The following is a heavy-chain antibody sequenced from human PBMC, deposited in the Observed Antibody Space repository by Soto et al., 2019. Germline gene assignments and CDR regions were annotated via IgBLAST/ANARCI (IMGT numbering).Heavy chain of an antibody. J-gene: IGHJ5*02. D-gene: IGHD5-18*01. CDR1: GGSMSSGDYY. CDR3: ARELPRTNRFDP. Sequence: SETLSLTCTVSGGSMSSGDYYWSWIRQPPGKGLEWIGYIYHSGSTYYDPSVKSRVTISVDTSKNQFSLKVRSVTAADTAVYYCARELPRTNRFDPWGQGTLVTVSS. CDR2: IYHSGST. V-gene: IGHV4-30-4*01.